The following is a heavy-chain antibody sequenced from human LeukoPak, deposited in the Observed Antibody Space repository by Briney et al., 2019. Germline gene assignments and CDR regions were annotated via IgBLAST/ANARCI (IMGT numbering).Heavy chain of an antibody. Sequence: GGSLRLSCAASGFTFSSYSMNWVRQAPGKGLEWVSSISSSSSYIYYADSVKGRFTISRDNAKNSLYLQMNSLRAEDTAVYYCARDQMPIDSSGLWYFDYWGQGTLVTVSS. CDR2: ISSSSSYI. J-gene: IGHJ4*02. CDR1: GFTFSSYS. V-gene: IGHV3-21*01. D-gene: IGHD3-22*01. CDR3: ARDQMPIDSSGLWYFDY.